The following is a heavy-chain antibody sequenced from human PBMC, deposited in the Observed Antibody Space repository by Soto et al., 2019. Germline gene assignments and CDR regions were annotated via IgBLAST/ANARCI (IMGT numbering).Heavy chain of an antibody. J-gene: IGHJ4*02. CDR1: GYTFTSYA. D-gene: IGHD3-22*01. CDR2: INAGNGNT. Sequence: ASVKVSCKASGYTFTSYAMHWVRQAPGQRLEWMGWINAGNGNTKYSQKFQGRVTITRDTSASTAYMELSSLRSEDTAVYYCARVWGKGGDSSGYYTHWGQGTLVTVSS. V-gene: IGHV1-3*01. CDR3: ARVWGKGGDSSGYYTH.